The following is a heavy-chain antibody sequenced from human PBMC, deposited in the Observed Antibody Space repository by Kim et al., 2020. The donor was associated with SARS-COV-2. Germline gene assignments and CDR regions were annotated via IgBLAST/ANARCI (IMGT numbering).Heavy chain of an antibody. V-gene: IGHV4-39*07. CDR1: GGSISSSSYY. D-gene: IGHD5-12*01. Sequence: SETLSLTCTVSGGSISSSSYYWGWIRQPPGKGLEWIGSIYYSGSTYYNPSLKSRVTISVDTSKNQFSLKLSSVTAADTAVYYCARGSRGYSGYDHRPAFDYWGQGTLVTVSS. CDR3: ARGSRGYSGYDHRPAFDY. CDR2: IYYSGST. J-gene: IGHJ4*02.